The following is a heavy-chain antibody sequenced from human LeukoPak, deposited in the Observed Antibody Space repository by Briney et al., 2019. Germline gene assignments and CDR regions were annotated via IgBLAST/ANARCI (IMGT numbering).Heavy chain of an antibody. V-gene: IGHV3-48*01. J-gene: IGHJ3*02. CDR2: ILSTSSTI. CDR3: ARGYYDSSGPSGSAFDI. Sequence: PGGSLRLSCAASGFALSTYSMTWVRQAPGKGLEWVSYILSTSSTIYYADSVKGRFTISRDNARNSLYLQMNSLRAEDTAVYYCARGYYDSSGPSGSAFDIWGQGTMVTVSS. CDR1: GFALSTYS. D-gene: IGHD3-22*01.